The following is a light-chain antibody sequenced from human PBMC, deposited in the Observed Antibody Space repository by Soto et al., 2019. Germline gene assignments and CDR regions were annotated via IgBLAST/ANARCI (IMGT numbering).Light chain of an antibody. CDR2: YDN. V-gene: IGLV3-21*04. CDR1: NIGNKR. Sequence: SYELTQPPSVSVAPEKTATITCGGNNIGNKRVHWYRQKPGQAPVLLISYDNDRPSGIPERFSGSNSENTATLTISRVEAGDEADYYCQVWDIMTDNYVFGIGTKLTVL. CDR3: QVWDIMTDNYV. J-gene: IGLJ1*01.